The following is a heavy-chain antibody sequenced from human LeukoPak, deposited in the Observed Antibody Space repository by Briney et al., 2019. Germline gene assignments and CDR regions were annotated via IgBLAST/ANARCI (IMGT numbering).Heavy chain of an antibody. D-gene: IGHD4-17*01. CDR3: ANYYGDYNGY. Sequence: GGSLRLSCAASGFTFSDHYMDWVRQAPGKGLEWVSAISGSGGSTYYADSVKGRFTISRDNSKNTLYLQMNSLRAEDTAVYYCANYYGDYNGYWGQGTLVTVSS. J-gene: IGHJ4*02. V-gene: IGHV3-23*01. CDR1: GFTFSDHY. CDR2: ISGSGGST.